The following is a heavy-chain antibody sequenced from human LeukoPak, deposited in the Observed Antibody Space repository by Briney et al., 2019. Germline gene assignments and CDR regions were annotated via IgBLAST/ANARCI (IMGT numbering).Heavy chain of an antibody. V-gene: IGHV4-38-2*02. Sequence: SETLSLTCTVSGYSISSGYYWGWIRQPPGKGLEWIGEINHSGSTNYIPSLKSRVTISVDTSKNQFSLKLSSVTAADTAVYYCASGGQDILTGYYVDYWGQGTLVTVSS. D-gene: IGHD3-9*01. CDR3: ASGGQDILTGYYVDY. J-gene: IGHJ4*02. CDR2: INHSGST. CDR1: GYSISSGYY.